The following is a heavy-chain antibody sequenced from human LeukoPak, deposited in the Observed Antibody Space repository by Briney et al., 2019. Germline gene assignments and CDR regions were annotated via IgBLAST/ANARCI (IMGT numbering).Heavy chain of an antibody. Sequence: PGGSLRLSCAASGFILSRYWMHWVRQAQGKGLVWVSRINSDGRRTRYADSVKGRFNISRHHAKNTLCLQMNSLRAEDTAVYYCARWGQNSGGAFDIWGQGTMVIVSS. CDR3: ARWGQNSGGAFDI. CDR2: INSDGRRT. V-gene: IGHV3-74*01. J-gene: IGHJ3*02. D-gene: IGHD1-26*01. CDR1: GFILSRYW.